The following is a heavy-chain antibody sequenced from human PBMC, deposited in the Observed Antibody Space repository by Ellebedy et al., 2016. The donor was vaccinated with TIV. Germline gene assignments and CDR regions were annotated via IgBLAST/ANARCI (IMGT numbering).Heavy chain of an antibody. D-gene: IGHD1-1*01. CDR3: ARVGALDWTGGAFDI. Sequence: MPSETLSLTCTVSNGSIRSSTYYWGWIRQSPGKGLEWIGNIYYRGRTYYEPSLTSPVTISVAPSKNQFSPKLTSVTATDTAMYYCARVGALDWTGGAFDIWGQGTVVTVSS. J-gene: IGHJ3*02. V-gene: IGHV4-39*07. CDR1: NGSIRSSTYY. CDR2: IYYRGRT.